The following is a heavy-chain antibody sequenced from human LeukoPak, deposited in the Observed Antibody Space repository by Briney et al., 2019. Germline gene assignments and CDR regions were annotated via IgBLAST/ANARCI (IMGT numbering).Heavy chain of an antibody. D-gene: IGHD6-19*01. V-gene: IGHV3-11*01. J-gene: IGHJ4*02. CDR3: ASEKSSPGYSSGWYLDY. CDR2: ISSSGSTI. Sequence: GVLRLSCAASGFTFSDYYMSWIRQAPGKGLEWVSYISSSGSTIYYADSVKGRFTISRDNAKNSLYLQMNSLRAEDTAVYYCASEKSSPGYSSGWYLDYWGQGTLVTVSS. CDR1: GFTFSDYY.